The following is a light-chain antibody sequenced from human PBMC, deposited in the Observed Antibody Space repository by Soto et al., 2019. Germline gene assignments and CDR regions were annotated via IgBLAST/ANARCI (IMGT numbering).Light chain of an antibody. V-gene: IGKV1-5*03. Sequence: DIPIAPSPSTLSGSLGDIDTITCRASQTISSWLAWYQQKPGKAPKVLIYKASTLKSGVPSRFSGSGSGTEFTLTISSLQPDDFATYYCQHYNSYSEAFGQGTKVDIK. CDR3: QHYNSYSEA. J-gene: IGKJ1*01. CDR2: KAS. CDR1: QTISSW.